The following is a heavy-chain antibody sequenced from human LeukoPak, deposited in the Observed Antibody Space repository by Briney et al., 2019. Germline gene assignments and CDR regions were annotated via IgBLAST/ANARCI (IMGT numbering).Heavy chain of an antibody. Sequence: GASVKVSCKASGYTFTGYYMHWVRQAPGQGLEWMGWINPNSGGTNYAQKFQGRVTMTRDTSISTAYMELSRLRSDDTAVYYCARDGIPYSSGWYKAFDIWGQGTMVTVSS. CDR3: ARDGIPYSSGWYKAFDI. CDR1: GYTFTGYY. V-gene: IGHV1-2*02. CDR2: INPNSGGT. D-gene: IGHD6-19*01. J-gene: IGHJ3*02.